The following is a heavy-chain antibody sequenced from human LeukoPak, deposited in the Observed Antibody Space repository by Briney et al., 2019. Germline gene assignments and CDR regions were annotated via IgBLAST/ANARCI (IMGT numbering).Heavy chain of an antibody. CDR1: GYTFTGYY. V-gene: IGHV1-2*04. D-gene: IGHD4-17*01. J-gene: IGHJ6*02. CDR2: INPNSGGT. Sequence: ASVKVSCKASGYTFTGYYMHWVRRAPGQGLEWMGWINPNSGGTNYAQKFQGWVTMTRDTSISTAYMELSRLRSDDTAVYYCARDLGVTSDYYYYYGMDVWGQGTTVTVSS. CDR3: ARDLGVTSDYYYYYGMDV.